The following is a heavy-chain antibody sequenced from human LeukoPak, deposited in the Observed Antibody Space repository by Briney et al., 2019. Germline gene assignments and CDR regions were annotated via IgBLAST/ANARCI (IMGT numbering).Heavy chain of an antibody. CDR2: INHSGST. CDR1: GGSFSGYY. Sequence: SETLSLTCAVYGGSFSGYYWSWIRQPPGKGLEWIGEINHSGSTNYNPSLKSRVTISVDTSKNQFSLKLSSVTAADTAVYYCARGPKDIVVVPAAIFNYRGQGTLVTVSS. CDR3: ARGPKDIVVVPAAIFNY. J-gene: IGHJ4*02. D-gene: IGHD2-2*01. V-gene: IGHV4-34*01.